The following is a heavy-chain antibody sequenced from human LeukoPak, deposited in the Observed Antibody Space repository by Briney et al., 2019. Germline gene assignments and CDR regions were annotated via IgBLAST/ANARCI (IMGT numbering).Heavy chain of an antibody. J-gene: IGHJ2*01. CDR1: GFTFSSYA. CDR2: ISGSGDST. V-gene: IGHV3-23*01. Sequence: PGGPLRLSCAASGFTFSSYAMNWVRQAPGKGLECISAISGSGDSTHYADSVKGRFTISRDNSKNTLYLQMNSLRAEDTAVYYCARNVSGQYFDIWGRGTLVTVSS. CDR3: ARNVSGQYFDI. D-gene: IGHD2/OR15-2a*01.